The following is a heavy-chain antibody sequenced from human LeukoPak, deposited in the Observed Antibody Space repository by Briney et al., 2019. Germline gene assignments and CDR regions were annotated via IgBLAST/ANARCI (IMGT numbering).Heavy chain of an antibody. J-gene: IGHJ4*02. CDR2: ISSEGSMK. V-gene: IGHV3-30-3*01. CDR3: ARGNLYIVATVEDY. Sequence: GGSLRLSCAASGFNFSTYAMHWVRQAPGKGLEWVAVISSEGSMKDYADSVKGRFTVSRDNSKNTLYLQLSSLRDEDTSLYYCARGNLYIVATVEDYWGQGTLVTVSS. CDR1: GFNFSTYA. D-gene: IGHD5-12*01.